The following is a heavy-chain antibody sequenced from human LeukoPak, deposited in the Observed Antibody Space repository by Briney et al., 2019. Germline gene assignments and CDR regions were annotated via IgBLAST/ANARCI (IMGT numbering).Heavy chain of an antibody. D-gene: IGHD2-2*01. Sequence: GGSLRLSCAASGFTFSSYSMNWVRQAPGKGLEWVSSISSSSSYIYYADSVKGRFTISRDNAKNSLYLQMNSLRAEDTAVYYCARDKQCSSTSCYGLVDYRGQGTLVTVSS. CDR3: ARDKQCSSTSCYGLVDY. J-gene: IGHJ4*02. V-gene: IGHV3-21*01. CDR2: ISSSSSYI. CDR1: GFTFSSYS.